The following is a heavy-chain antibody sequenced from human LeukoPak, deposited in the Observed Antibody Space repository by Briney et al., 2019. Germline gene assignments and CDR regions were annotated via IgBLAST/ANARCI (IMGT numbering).Heavy chain of an antibody. D-gene: IGHD3-10*01. CDR2: ISGSGGTT. J-gene: IGHJ3*02. CDR1: GFSFSSYA. V-gene: IGHV3-23*01. Sequence: GGSLRLSCAASGFSFSSYAMTWVRQAPGKGLKWVSCISGSGGTTHYADSVTGRFTISRDSSKNTLYLQMNSLRAEDTAVYFCAKGNYYGSGTYYNPWGAFDIWGQGTMVTVSS. CDR3: AKGNYYGSGTYYNPWGAFDI.